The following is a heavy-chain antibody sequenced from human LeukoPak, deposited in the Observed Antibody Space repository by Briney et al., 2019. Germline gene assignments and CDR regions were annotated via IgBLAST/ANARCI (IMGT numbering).Heavy chain of an antibody. CDR1: GYTFTSYY. CDR3: ARGYCSSTSCYGGGY. Sequence: AASVKVSCKASGYTFTSYYMHWVRQAPGQGLEWMGWINTNTGNPTYAQGFTGRFVFSLDTSVSTAYLQISSLKAEDTAVYYCARGYCSSTSCYGGGYWGQGTLVTVSS. D-gene: IGHD2-2*01. V-gene: IGHV7-4-1*02. J-gene: IGHJ4*02. CDR2: INTNTGNP.